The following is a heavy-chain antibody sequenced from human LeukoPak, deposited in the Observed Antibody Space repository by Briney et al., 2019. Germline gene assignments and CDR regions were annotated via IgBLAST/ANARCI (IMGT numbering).Heavy chain of an antibody. D-gene: IGHD6-19*01. J-gene: IGHJ6*02. Sequence: GSLRLSCAASGFTFTSYSMNWIRQPPGKGLEWIGEINHSGSTNYNPSLKSRVTISVDTSKNQFSLKLSSVTAADTAVYYCARGDVAVAGTGSAYYYYGMDVWGQGTTVTVSS. CDR3: ARGDVAVAGTGSAYYYYGMDV. CDR2: INHSGST. V-gene: IGHV4-34*01. CDR1: GFTFTSYS.